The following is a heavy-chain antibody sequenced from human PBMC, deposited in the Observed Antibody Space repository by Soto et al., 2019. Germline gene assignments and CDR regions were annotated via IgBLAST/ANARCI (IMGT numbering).Heavy chain of an antibody. D-gene: IGHD2-8*01. J-gene: IGHJ6*03. CDR3: ARDDKDTVLMVSPNYYYYYMDV. Sequence: GASVKVSCKASGYTFTSYYMHWVRQAPGQGLEWMGIINPSGGSTSYAQKFQGRVTMTRDTSTSTVYMELSSLRSEDTAVYYCARDDKDTVLMVSPNYYYYYMDVWGKGTTVTVSS. CDR1: GYTFTSYY. CDR2: INPSGGST. V-gene: IGHV1-46*03.